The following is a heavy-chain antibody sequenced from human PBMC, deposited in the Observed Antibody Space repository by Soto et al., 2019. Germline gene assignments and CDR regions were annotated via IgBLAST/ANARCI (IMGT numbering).Heavy chain of an antibody. CDR1: GYTFTSYY. CDR2: INPSGCST. CDR3: ARAEGYCSSTSCSYYHYYGMDV. D-gene: IGHD2-2*01. V-gene: IGHV1-46*01. Sequence: QVQLVQSGAEVKKPGASVKVSCKASGYTFTSYYMHWVRQAPGQGLEWMGIINPSGCSTSYAQKFQGRVTMSTDTSTSTGYMELSSLSSEDTALYYCARAEGYCSSTSCSYYHYYGMDVWCQGTTVTVSS. J-gene: IGHJ6*02.